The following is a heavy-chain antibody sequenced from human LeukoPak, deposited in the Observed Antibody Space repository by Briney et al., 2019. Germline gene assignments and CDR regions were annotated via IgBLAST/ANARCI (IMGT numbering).Heavy chain of an antibody. CDR2: ISAYNGNT. CDR1: GYTFTSYG. CDR3: ARDSSDGIVGAIYFDY. V-gene: IGHV1-18*01. D-gene: IGHD1-26*01. Sequence: ASVKVSCKASGYTFTSYGISWVRQAPGQGLEWMGWISAYNGNTNYAQKLQGRVTMTTDTSTSTAYMELRSLRSDDTAVYYCARDSSDGIVGAIYFDYWGQGTLVTVSS. J-gene: IGHJ4*02.